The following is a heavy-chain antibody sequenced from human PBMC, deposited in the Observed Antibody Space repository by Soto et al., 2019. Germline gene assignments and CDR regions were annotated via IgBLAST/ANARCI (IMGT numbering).Heavy chain of an antibody. Sequence: SVKLSCKASGGTFSSYAISWVRQAPGQGLEWMGGIIPIFGTANYAQKFQGRVTITADESTSTAYMELSSLRSEDTAVYYCARGPRRGFWSGYYTGKTYYYYGMDVWGQGTTVTVSS. J-gene: IGHJ6*02. V-gene: IGHV1-69*13. CDR3: ARGPRRGFWSGYYTGKTYYYYGMDV. CDR2: IIPIFGTA. D-gene: IGHD3-3*01. CDR1: GGTFSSYA.